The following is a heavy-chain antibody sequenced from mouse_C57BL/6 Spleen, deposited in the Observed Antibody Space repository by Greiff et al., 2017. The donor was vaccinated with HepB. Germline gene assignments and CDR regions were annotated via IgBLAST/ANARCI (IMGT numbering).Heavy chain of an antibody. D-gene: IGHD6-5*01. J-gene: IGHJ2*01. CDR2: INPGSGGT. CDR1: GYAFTNYL. V-gene: IGHV1-54*01. Sequence: VQLQQSGAELVRPGTSVKVSCKASGYAFTNYLIEWVKQRPGQGLEWIGVINPGSGGTNYNEKFKGKATLTADKSSSTAYMQLSSLTSEDSAVYFCARSSLSPYYFDYWGQGTTLTVSS. CDR3: ARSSLSPYYFDY.